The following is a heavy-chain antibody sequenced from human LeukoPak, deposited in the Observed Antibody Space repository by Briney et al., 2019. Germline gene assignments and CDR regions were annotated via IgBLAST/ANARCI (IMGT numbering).Heavy chain of an antibody. D-gene: IGHD3-10*01. CDR3: ASGTGSGNPFDY. CDR1: GGTFSSYA. V-gene: IGHV1-69*01. CDR2: IIPIFGTA. Sequence: SVKVSCKASGGTFSSYAISWVRQAPGQGLEWTGGIIPIFGTANYAQKFQGRVTITADESTSTAYMELSSLRSEDTAVYYCASGTGSGNPFDYWGQGTLVTVSS. J-gene: IGHJ4*02.